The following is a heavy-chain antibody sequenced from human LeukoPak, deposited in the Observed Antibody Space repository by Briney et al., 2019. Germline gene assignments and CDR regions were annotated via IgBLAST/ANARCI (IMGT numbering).Heavy chain of an antibody. CDR3: ARVNRGYDY. V-gene: IGHV3-64*02. J-gene: IGHJ4*02. D-gene: IGHD5-12*01. CDR2: IDGAGQNT. CDR1: GFPFMRFS. Sequence: GGSLRLSCAASGFPFMRFSMHWVRQARGRGLEYVSAIDGAGQNTFYADSVRGRFTISRDNSENTVSLQMGSLTPEDMAVYYCARVNRGYDYWGQGALITVSS.